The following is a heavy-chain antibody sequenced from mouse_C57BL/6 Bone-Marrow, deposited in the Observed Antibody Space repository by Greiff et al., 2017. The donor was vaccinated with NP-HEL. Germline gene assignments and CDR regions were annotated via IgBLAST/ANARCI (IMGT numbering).Heavy chain of an antibody. CDR3: TGVLLPKDY. V-gene: IGHV6-3*01. Sequence: EVKLMESGGGLVQPGGSMKLSCVASGFTFSNYWMNWVRQSPEKGLEWVAQIRLKSDNYATHYAESVKGRFTISRDDSKSSVYLQMNNLRAEDTGIYYCTGVLLPKDYWGQGTTLTVSS. CDR1: GFTFSNYW. CDR2: IRLKSDNYAT. D-gene: IGHD2-1*01. J-gene: IGHJ2*01.